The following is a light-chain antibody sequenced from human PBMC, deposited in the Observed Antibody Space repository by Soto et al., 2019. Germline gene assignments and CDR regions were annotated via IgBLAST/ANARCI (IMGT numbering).Light chain of an antibody. CDR3: LHDYNYPIT. J-gene: IGKJ5*01. CDR2: AIS. V-gene: IGKV1-6*01. Sequence: AIQMTQSPSSLSASVGDRVTITCRASQDIRNDLGWFQQKPGKAPKLLIYAISTLETGVPSRFSGSESGTYFTLTISSLQPDDFATYFCLHDYNYPITFGQGTRLDIK. CDR1: QDIRND.